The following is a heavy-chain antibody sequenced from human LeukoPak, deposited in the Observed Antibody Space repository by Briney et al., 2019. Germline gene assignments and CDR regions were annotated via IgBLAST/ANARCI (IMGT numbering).Heavy chain of an antibody. CDR3: ARADIIVVAGATPVGSGFEY. D-gene: IGHD2-15*01. J-gene: IGHJ4*02. CDR2: ISAHKGDT. CDR1: GYTFTTYG. V-gene: IGHV1-18*01. Sequence: ASVNVSCKASGYTFTTYGISWLRQAPGQGLEWMGWISAHKGDTEYAQKFQGRVTMTRDTSTSTAYMELQSLTSDDTAVYYCARADIIVVAGATPVGSGFEYWGQGALITVS.